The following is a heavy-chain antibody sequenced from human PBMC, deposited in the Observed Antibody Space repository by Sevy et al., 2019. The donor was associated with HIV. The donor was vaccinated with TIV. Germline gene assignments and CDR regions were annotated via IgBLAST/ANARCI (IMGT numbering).Heavy chain of an antibody. J-gene: IGHJ5*02. CDR3: ARGRGVFGAVAINWFDP. CDR1: GFTVSSSY. D-gene: IGHD3-3*01. Sequence: GGSLRLSCAASGFTVSSSYMTWVRQPPGKGLEWVSVIYSGGSTYYADSVKGRFSISRDYSKNTLYLQMNNLRADDTAVYYCARGRGVFGAVAINWFDPWGQGALVTVSS. V-gene: IGHV3-53*01. CDR2: IYSGGST.